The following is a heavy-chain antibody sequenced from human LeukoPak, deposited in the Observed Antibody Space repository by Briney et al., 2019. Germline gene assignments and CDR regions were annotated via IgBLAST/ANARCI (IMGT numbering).Heavy chain of an antibody. CDR2: INPSGGRT. Sequence: ASVKVSCKASGYTFTSYYMHWVRQAPGQGLQWMGIINPSGGRTSYAQKFQGRVTMTRDTSISTAYMELSSLRSEDTAVYYCARMSYYDSSGDNWFDPWGQGTLVTVSS. CDR3: ARMSYYDSSGDNWFDP. D-gene: IGHD3-22*01. J-gene: IGHJ5*02. CDR1: GYTFTSYY. V-gene: IGHV1-46*01.